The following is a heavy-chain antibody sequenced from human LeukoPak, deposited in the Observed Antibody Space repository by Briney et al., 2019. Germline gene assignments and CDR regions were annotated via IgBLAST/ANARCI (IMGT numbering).Heavy chain of an antibody. V-gene: IGHV3-21*04. D-gene: IGHD1-26*01. CDR3: VRDRGTYRPIDY. Sequence: GGSLRLSCAASAFSLNAYNMNWVRQAPGKGLEWVSSISYTGTYIYYADSVKGRFTISRDNAQNSLYLQMNSLRAEDTTIYYCVRDRGTYRPIDYWGQGTLVTVSS. CDR2: ISYTGTYI. CDR1: AFSLNAYN. J-gene: IGHJ4*02.